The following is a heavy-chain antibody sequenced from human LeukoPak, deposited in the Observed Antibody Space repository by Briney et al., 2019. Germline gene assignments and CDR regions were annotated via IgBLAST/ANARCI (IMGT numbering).Heavy chain of an antibody. D-gene: IGHD1-26*01. CDR1: GFTFNNYW. CDR2: IKEDASQK. J-gene: IGHJ4*02. V-gene: IGHV3-7*01. Sequence: GGSLRLSRAASGFTFNNYWLSWVRQGPGKGLEWVAHIKEDASQKYYVGSVEGRFTISRDNAKNSLYLQMNSLRGEDTAVYFCARQVSREGHFDYWGQGALVTVSS. CDR3: ARQVSREGHFDY.